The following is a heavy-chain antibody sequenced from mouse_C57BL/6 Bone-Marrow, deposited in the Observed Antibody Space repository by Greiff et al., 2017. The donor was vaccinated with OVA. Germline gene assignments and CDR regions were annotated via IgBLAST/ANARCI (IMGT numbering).Heavy chain of an antibody. D-gene: IGHD3-1*01. Sequence: QVQLQQPGAELVRPGSSVKLSCKASGYTFTSYWMHWVKQRPIQGLEWIGNIDPSDSETHYTQKFKDKATLTVDKSSSTAYMQLSSLTSEDSAVYYCARGRVGLQAWFAYWGQGTLVTVSA. CDR3: ARGRVGLQAWFAY. V-gene: IGHV1-52*01. J-gene: IGHJ3*01. CDR2: IDPSDSET. CDR1: GYTFTSYW.